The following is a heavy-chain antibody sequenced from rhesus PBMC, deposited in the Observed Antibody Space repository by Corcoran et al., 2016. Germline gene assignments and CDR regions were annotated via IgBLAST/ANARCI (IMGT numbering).Heavy chain of an antibody. V-gene: IGHV4S7*01. D-gene: IGHD2-15*01. Sequence: QVQLQESGPGLVKPSETLSLTCAVSGGSISDSYYWSWFRQPPGKGLEWIGYIYGWYSSTYDNPSHRSRVTISTDTAQNRFSLKLSSVTAADAAVYYCASILNYSWCFDYWGQGVLVTVSS. CDR3: ASILNYSWCFDY. J-gene: IGHJ4*01. CDR2: IYGWYSST. CDR1: GGSISDSYY.